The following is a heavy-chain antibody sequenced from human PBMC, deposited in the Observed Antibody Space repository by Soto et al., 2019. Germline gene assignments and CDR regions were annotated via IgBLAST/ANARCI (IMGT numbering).Heavy chain of an antibody. Sequence: SETLSLTCTVSGGSVSGGSFYWSWIRQPPGKGLEWIGYISYSGSTDYTPSLKSRVTISSDTSNNQFSLKMSSVTAAATAVYYCARGRNHIMITFGGVXVXXXXXXXGQGTLVTVSS. CDR1: GGSVSGGSFY. CDR2: ISYSGST. J-gene: IGHJ4*02. D-gene: IGHD3-16*02. V-gene: IGHV4-61*01. CDR3: ARGRNHIMITFGGVXVXXXXXX.